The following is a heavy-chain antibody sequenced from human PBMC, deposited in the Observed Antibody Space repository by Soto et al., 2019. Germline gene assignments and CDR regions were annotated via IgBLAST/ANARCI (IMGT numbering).Heavy chain of an antibody. CDR1: SDSISSYY. CDR3: ARGTSWQLPFDY. CDR2: ISYSGST. J-gene: IGHJ4*02. D-gene: IGHD6-13*01. Sequence: SETLSLTCTVSSDSISSYYWSWIRQPPGKRLEWIGYISYSGSTDYSPSLKSRVTISGDTSKNQFSLKVSSVTAADTPVYYCARGTSWQLPFDYWGQGTLVTVSS. V-gene: IGHV4-59*01.